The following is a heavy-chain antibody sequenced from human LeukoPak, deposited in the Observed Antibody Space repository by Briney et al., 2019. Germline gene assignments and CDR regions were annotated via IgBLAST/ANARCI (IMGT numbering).Heavy chain of an antibody. V-gene: IGHV3-20*01. CDR2: INWNGGST. CDR1: GFTFNSYG. J-gene: IGHJ3*02. D-gene: IGHD1-26*01. Sequence: GGSLRLSCAASGFTFNSYGMNWVRQAPGKGLEWVSGINWNGGSTDYADSVKGRFTISRDNAKNSLYLQINSLRAEDTALYHCARDRGSDGAFDIWGQGTMVTVSS. CDR3: ARDRGSDGAFDI.